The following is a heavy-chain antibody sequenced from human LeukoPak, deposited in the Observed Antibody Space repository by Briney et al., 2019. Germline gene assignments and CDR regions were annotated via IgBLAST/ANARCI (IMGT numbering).Heavy chain of an antibody. Sequence: GGSLRLSCAASGFTFSSYEMNWVRQAPGKGLEWVSYISSRGSAIYYADSVKGRFTISRDNAKNSLYLQMNSLRAEDTAVYYCTRVDRADAFDIWGRGTIVTVSS. CDR2: ISSRGSAI. J-gene: IGHJ3*02. CDR1: GFTFSSYE. CDR3: TRVDRADAFDI. V-gene: IGHV3-48*03. D-gene: IGHD3-16*02.